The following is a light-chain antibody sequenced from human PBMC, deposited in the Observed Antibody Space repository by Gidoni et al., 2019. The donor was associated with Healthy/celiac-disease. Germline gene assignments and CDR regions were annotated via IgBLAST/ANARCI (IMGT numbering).Light chain of an antibody. V-gene: IGKV3-11*01. Sequence: EIVLTQSPATLSLSPGERATLSCRASQSVSSYLAWYQQKPGQAPSLLIYDASNRATGIPARFSGSGSGTDFTLTISSLEPEDFAVCDYQQRSNWPPELTFGGGTKVEIK. J-gene: IGKJ4*01. CDR2: DAS. CDR3: QQRSNWPPELT. CDR1: QSVSSY.